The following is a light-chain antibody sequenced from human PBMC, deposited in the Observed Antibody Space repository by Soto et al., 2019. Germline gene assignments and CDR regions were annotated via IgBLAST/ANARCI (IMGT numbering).Light chain of an antibody. CDR2: DAS. CDR1: QSISTS. V-gene: IGKV1-39*01. Sequence: DIQMTQSPSSLSASVGDRVTITCRASQSISTSLCWFQQKPGRAPKLLISDASTLQSGVPSRFSGSGFGTDFPITISSLQPEDFAAYYCLQTYTVPRTFGQGTNLDIK. J-gene: IGKJ2*01. CDR3: LQTYTVPRT.